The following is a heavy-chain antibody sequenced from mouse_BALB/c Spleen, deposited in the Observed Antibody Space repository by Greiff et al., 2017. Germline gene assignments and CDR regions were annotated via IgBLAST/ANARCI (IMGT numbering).Heavy chain of an antibody. CDR3: ARYGNYFYAMDY. D-gene: IGHD2-1*01. V-gene: IGHV1S81*02. J-gene: IGHJ4*01. CDR1: GYTFTSYW. CDR2: INPSNGRT. Sequence: QVQLQQSGAELVKPGASVKLSCKASGYTFTSYWMHWVKQRPGQGLEWIGEINPSNGRTNYNEKFKSKATLTVDKSSSTAYMQLSSLTSEDSAVYYCARYGNYFYAMDYWGQGTSVTVSS.